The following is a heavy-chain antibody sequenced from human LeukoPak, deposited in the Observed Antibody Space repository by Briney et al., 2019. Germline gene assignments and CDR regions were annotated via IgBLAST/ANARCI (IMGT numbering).Heavy chain of an antibody. CDR2: INENGGSI. CDR3: AKEGSNGDFDY. J-gene: IGHJ4*02. CDR1: GFSLSSYE. Sequence: GGSLILSCVGSGFSLSSYEMNWVRQAPGKGLEWVADINENGGSISYADSVKGRFTISRDNSKNTLYLKMNSLRAEDTAVYYCAKEGSNGDFDYWGQGTLVTVSS. D-gene: IGHD1-26*01. V-gene: IGHV3-48*03.